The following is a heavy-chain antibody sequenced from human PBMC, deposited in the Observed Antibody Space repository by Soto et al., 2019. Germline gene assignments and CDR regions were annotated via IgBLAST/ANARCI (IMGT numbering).Heavy chain of an antibody. J-gene: IGHJ4*02. CDR3: ARAGETYYDFWSGFSPIDY. D-gene: IGHD3-3*01. CDR1: GGSISSGGYS. V-gene: IGHV4-30-2*01. CDR2: IYHSGSP. Sequence: TLSLTCAVSGGSISSGGYSWSWIRQPPGKGLEWIGYIYHSGSPYYNPSLKSRVTISVDRSKNQISLTLNSVTAADTAVYYCARAGETYYDFWSGFSPIDYWGPGTLVTVSS.